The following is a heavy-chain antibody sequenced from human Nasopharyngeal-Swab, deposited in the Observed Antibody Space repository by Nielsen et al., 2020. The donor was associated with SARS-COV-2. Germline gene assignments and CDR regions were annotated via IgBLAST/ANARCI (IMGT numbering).Heavy chain of an antibody. J-gene: IGHJ3*02. D-gene: IGHD3-16*01. CDR1: GFTLSNYW. CDR3: TRVDVHDAFDM. CDR2: INTDASRT. Sequence: GGPLRLSCAASGFTLSNYWIHWVRQTPGKGLLWVSRINTDASRTSYADSVKGRFTISRDNAKNTVYLQMNSLRGEDTAVYYCTRVDVHDAFDMWGQGTMVTVSS. V-gene: IGHV3-74*01.